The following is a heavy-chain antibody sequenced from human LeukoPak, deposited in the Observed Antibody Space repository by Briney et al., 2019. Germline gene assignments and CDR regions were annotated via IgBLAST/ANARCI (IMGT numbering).Heavy chain of an antibody. CDR1: GFTFSSHG. V-gene: IGHV3-30*18. J-gene: IGHJ4*02. Sequence: GGSLRLSCAASGFTFSSHGMQWVRQAPGKGLEWVAVISYDGCNKFYGDSVKGRFTISRDNSKNTVHLQMNNLRPEDTAVYFCAKELYGKSFFDFWGQGALVTVSS. CDR2: ISYDGCNK. D-gene: IGHD2-8*01. CDR3: AKELYGKSFFDF.